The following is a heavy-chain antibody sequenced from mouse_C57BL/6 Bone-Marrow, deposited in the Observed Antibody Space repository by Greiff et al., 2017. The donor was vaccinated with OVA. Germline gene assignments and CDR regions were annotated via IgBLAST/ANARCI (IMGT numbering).Heavy chain of an antibody. J-gene: IGHJ2*01. CDR3: TTCYVRGGY. CDR2: IDPENGDT. CDR1: GFNIKDDS. D-gene: IGHD1-1*01. Sequence: VPLQQSGAELVRPGASVKLSCTASGFNIKDDSMHWVKQRPEPGLAWIGWIDPENGDTEYDSKFTGKATITADTSSNTAYLQLSSLTSEDTAVYYCTTCYVRGGYWGQGTTLTVSS. V-gene: IGHV14-4*01.